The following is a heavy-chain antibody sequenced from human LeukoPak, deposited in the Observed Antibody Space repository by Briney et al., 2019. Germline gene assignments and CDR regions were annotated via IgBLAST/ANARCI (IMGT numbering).Heavy chain of an antibody. D-gene: IGHD1-26*01. CDR3: ATYSGVWDLLN. Sequence: GESLKIPCKGSGYSFSNYWIGWVRQMPGKGLEWMGIIYPGDSDTRYSPSSQGHVTISADNSISTAYLQWSSLKASDTAMYYCATYSGVWDLLNWGQGTLVAVSS. J-gene: IGHJ4*02. CDR2: IYPGDSDT. V-gene: IGHV5-51*01. CDR1: GYSFSNYW.